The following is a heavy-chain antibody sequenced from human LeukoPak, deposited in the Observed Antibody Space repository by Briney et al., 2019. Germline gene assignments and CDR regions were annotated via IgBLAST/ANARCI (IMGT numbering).Heavy chain of an antibody. D-gene: IGHD3-22*01. CDR3: ARDKKTYYYDSSGYFTNYYYMDV. V-gene: IGHV3-30*02. J-gene: IGHJ6*03. CDR1: GFTFSSFA. Sequence: GGSLRLSCEASGFTFSSFAMHWVRQAPGKGLEWVAFVRFDGSNKYYADSVKGRFTISRDNAKNTLYLQMNSLRAEDTAVYYCARDKKTYYYDSSGYFTNYYYMDVWGKGTTVTISS. CDR2: VRFDGSNK.